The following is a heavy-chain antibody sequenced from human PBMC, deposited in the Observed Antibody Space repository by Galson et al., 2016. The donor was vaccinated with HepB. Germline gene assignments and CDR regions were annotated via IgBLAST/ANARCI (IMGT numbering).Heavy chain of an antibody. CDR3: ATDGDGLTSGDWFDP. D-gene: IGHD3-9*01. V-gene: IGHV1-46*01. CDR1: GYIFTDYY. J-gene: IGHJ5*02. Sequence: SVKVSCKASGYIFTDYYMHWVRQAPGQGLEWMGVINPSGGSTTYAQKFQGRVTMTRDTSTSTVYMELSSLRSADTAVDYCATDGDGLTSGDWFDPWGQGTLVTVSS. CDR2: INPSGGST.